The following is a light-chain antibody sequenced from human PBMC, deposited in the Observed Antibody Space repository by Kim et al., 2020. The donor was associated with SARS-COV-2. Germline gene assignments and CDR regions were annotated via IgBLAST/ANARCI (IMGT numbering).Light chain of an antibody. J-gene: IGKJ1*01. Sequence: SVGDRVTITCRASQAISKYLAWYQQKPGKAPKLLIYAASALQSGVPSRFSGSGSGTDFTLTISSLQPEDVATYYCQNYNSAPWTFGQGTKVDIK. CDR3: QNYNSAPWT. CDR1: QAISKY. V-gene: IGKV1-27*01. CDR2: AAS.